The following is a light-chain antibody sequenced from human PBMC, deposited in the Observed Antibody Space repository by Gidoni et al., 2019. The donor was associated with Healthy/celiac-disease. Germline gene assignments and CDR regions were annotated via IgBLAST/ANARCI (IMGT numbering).Light chain of an antibody. Sequence: DIHMTQSPSSLSASVGDRVTITCRASQSISSYLNWYQQKPGNAPKLLIYAASSLQSGVPSRFNGSGSGTDFTLTISSLQPEDFATYYCQQSYSTPFTFGPGTKVDIK. CDR1: QSISSY. J-gene: IGKJ3*01. CDR3: QQSYSTPFT. CDR2: AAS. V-gene: IGKV1-39*01.